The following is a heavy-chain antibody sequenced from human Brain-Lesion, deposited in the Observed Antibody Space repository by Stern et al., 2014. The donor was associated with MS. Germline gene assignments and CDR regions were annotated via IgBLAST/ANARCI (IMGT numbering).Heavy chain of an antibody. D-gene: IGHD2-2*01. V-gene: IGHV4-61*02. J-gene: IGHJ6*02. CDR2: IFKSGGT. Sequence: VQLVESGPGLVKPSQTLSLSCTVSGGSISSGGYYWSWIRQPAGKGLEWIGRIFKSGGTSYNPSLQSRAAISIETSNTQSSPRLNSMTAADTAVYYCARGRVVPGFQYYATDVWGQGTTVIVSS. CDR3: ARGRVVPGFQYYATDV. CDR1: GGSISSGGYY.